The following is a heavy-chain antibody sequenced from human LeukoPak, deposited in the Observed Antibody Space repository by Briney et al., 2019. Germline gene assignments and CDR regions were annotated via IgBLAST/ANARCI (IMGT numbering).Heavy chain of an antibody. J-gene: IGHJ4*02. CDR3: ARDQFRDYFRGADY. CDR2: IRGDGATM. D-gene: IGHD3-16*01. V-gene: IGHV3-23*01. CDR1: GFTFSSYA. Sequence: GGSLRLSCAASGFTFSSYAMSWVRRAPGRGLEWVSAIRGDGATMFYADSVKGRITVSRDNSKNTLYLQFNSLRVDDTAVYYCARDQFRDYFRGADYWGQGTLVTVSS.